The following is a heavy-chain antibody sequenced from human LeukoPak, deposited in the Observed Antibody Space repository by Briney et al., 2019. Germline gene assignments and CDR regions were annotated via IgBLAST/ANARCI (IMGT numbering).Heavy chain of an antibody. CDR2: IIPIFGTA. CDR3: ARGVLGSAAGQFDP. CDR1: GGTFSSYA. J-gene: IGHJ5*02. D-gene: IGHD6-13*01. V-gene: IGHV1-69*05. Sequence: ASVKVSCKASGGTFSSYAISWVRQAPGQGLEWMGRIIPIFGTANYAQKFQGRVTIITDESTSTAYMELSSLRSEDTAVYYCARGVLGSAAGQFDPWGQGTLVTVSS.